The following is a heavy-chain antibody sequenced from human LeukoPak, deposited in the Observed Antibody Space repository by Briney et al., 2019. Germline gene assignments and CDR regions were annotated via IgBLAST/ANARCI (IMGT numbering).Heavy chain of an antibody. CDR1: GFTFSSYA. CDR2: ISYDGSNK. CDR3: ARDIIAVSGTWYFDY. Sequence: GGSLRLSCAASGFTFSSYAMHWVRQAPGKGLEWVAVISYDGSNKYYADSVKGRFTISRDNSKNTLYLQMNSLRAEDTAVYYCARDIIAVSGTWYFDYWGQGTLVTASS. V-gene: IGHV3-30*04. D-gene: IGHD6-19*01. J-gene: IGHJ4*02.